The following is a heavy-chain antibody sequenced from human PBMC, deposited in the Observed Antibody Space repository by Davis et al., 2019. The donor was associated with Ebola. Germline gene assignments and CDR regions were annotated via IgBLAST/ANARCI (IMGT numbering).Heavy chain of an antibody. D-gene: IGHD6-6*01. V-gene: IGHV3-7*01. CDR1: GFTFSNYW. J-gene: IGHJ6*02. CDR3: AREGASSSSLFYYGMDV. Sequence: GESLKISCAASGFTFSNYWMSWVRQAPGKGLEWVANIKQDGSEKYYVDSVKGRFTISRDNSKNTLYLQMNSLRAEDTAVYYCAREGASSSSLFYYGMDVWGQGTTVTVSS. CDR2: IKQDGSEK.